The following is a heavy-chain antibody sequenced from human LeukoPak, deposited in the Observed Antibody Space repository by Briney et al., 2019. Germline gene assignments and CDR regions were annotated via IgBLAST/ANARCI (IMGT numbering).Heavy chain of an antibody. J-gene: IGHJ3*01. CDR2: VYTSGST. V-gene: IGHV4-4*07. Sequence: KPSETLSLTCTVSGGSISTYYWSSLRQPAGKGLEWIGRVYTSGSTNYNPSLKSRVTMSVDTSKNQFSLKVNSVTAADTAVYYCARDSTLSASFDVWGQGTMVTVSS. CDR3: ARDSTLSASFDV. CDR1: GGSISTYY. D-gene: IGHD5/OR15-5a*01.